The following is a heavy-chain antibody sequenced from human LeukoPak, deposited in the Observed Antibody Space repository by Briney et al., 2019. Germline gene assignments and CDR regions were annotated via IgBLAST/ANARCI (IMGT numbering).Heavy chain of an antibody. J-gene: IGHJ6*03. D-gene: IGHD4-17*01. V-gene: IGHV1-2*02. CDR1: GYTFTGYY. CDR2: INPNSGGT. Sequence: GASVKVSCKASGYTFTGYYMHWVRQAPGQGLEWMGWINPNSGGTNYAQKFQGRVTMTRDTSISTAYMELSRLRSDDTAVYYCARHLDYGENYYYYMDVWGKGTTVTVSS. CDR3: ARHLDYGENYYYYMDV.